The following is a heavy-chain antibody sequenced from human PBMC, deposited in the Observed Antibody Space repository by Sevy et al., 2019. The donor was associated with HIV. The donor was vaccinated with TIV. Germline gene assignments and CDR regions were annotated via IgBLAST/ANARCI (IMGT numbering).Heavy chain of an antibody. CDR3: AKAPLRFLEYLMDI. CDR2: ISWDSGSI. J-gene: IGHJ6*02. CDR1: GFTFDDYA. Sequence: GGSLRLSCAASGFTFDDYAMHWVRQAPGKGLEWVSSISWDSGSIDYADSVKGRFTISRDNAKSSLYLQMNSLRADDTALYYCAKAPLRFLEYLMDIWGQGTTVTVSS. V-gene: IGHV3-9*01. D-gene: IGHD3-3*01.